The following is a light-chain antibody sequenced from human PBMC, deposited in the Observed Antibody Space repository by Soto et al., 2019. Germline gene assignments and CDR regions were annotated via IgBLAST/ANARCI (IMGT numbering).Light chain of an antibody. CDR3: QQYGSSPRLFT. Sequence: EVVLTQSPGTLSLSPGERATLSCRPSQSVSSSYLAWYQQRPGQAPRLLIYGASGRATGIPDRFSGSGSGTDFTLTISRLEPEDFAVYYCQQYGSSPRLFTFGPGTKVDIK. CDR1: QSVSSSY. V-gene: IGKV3-20*01. J-gene: IGKJ3*01. CDR2: GAS.